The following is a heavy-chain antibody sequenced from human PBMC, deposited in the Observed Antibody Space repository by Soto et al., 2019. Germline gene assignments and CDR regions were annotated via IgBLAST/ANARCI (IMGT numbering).Heavy chain of an antibody. D-gene: IGHD2-2*01. J-gene: IGHJ6*02. V-gene: IGHV1-69*01. CDR3: ARSSPYIVVRKPTGNQDYYGMDV. CDR2: IIPVFGTT. CDR1: GGTFSNYT. Sequence: QVQLVQSGAEVKKPGSSVKVFCKASGGTFSNYTISWVRQAPGQGLEWMGGIIPVFGTTDYEQKFQGRVTITADGSTSTAYMKLRSLRSADTDVYYCARSSPYIVVRKPTGNQDYYGMDVWGQGTTVTVSS.